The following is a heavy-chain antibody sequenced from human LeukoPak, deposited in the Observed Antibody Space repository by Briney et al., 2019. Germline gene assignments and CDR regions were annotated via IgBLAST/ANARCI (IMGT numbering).Heavy chain of an antibody. J-gene: IGHJ4*02. Sequence: KFGESLKISCKGSGYSFTSYWIGWVRQMPGKGLEWMGIIYPGDSDTRYSPSFQGQVTILADKSISTAYLQWSILKASDAAMYYXXXXAXNXXXGYLDYWXXGXLVTVSS. CDR2: IYPGDSDT. CDR1: GYSFTSYW. V-gene: IGHV5-51*01. CDR3: XXXAXNXXXGYLDY.